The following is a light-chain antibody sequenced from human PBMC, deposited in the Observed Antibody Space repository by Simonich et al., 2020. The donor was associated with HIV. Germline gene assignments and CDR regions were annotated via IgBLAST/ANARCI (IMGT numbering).Light chain of an antibody. CDR2: AAS. CDR3: QQYHNWPPYT. CDR1: QGVSNS. V-gene: IGKV1-NL1*01. Sequence: DIQMTQSPSSLSASVGDRVTITCRASQGVSNSLAWYQQKPGKAPKLLLYAASRLEIGVPSRFSGSGSGTEFTLTIRSLQSEDFAVYYCQQYHNWPPYTFGQGTKLEIK. J-gene: IGKJ2*01.